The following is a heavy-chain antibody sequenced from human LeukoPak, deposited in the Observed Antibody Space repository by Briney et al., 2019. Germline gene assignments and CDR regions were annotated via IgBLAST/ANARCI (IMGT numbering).Heavy chain of an antibody. CDR1: GFTFSNYE. D-gene: IGHD2-21*01. CDR2: IKKYGSEK. V-gene: IGHV3-7*01. Sequence: GGSLRLSCATSGFTFSNYEMNWVRQAPGKGLEWLANIKKYGSEKYYVDSVKGRFTISRDNARKSVFLQMHSMRGEATAVSYCSRDRGGLIDPGTLIHWGLGTLVTVSS. CDR3: SRDRGGLIDPGTLIH. J-gene: IGHJ4*02.